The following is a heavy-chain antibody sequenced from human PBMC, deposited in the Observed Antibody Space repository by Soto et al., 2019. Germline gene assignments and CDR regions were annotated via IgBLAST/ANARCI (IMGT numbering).Heavy chain of an antibody. CDR2: IYYSGST. J-gene: IGHJ4*02. CDR3: ARGFDWLFYFDY. Sequence: PSETLSLTCTVSGGSISGSSYFWGWIRQPPGKGLEWIGSIYYSGSTYYNPSLKSRVTISVDTSKNQFSLKLSSVTAADTAVYYCARGFDWLFYFDYWGQGTLVTVSS. V-gene: IGHV4-39*07. D-gene: IGHD3-9*01. CDR1: GGSISGSSYF.